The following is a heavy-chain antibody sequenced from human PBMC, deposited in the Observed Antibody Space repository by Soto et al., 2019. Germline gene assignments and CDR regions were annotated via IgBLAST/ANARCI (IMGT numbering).Heavy chain of an antibody. CDR3: ARSGVVTAKFDP. CDR1: GFTFSDYY. V-gene: IGHV3-11*06. J-gene: IGHJ5*02. D-gene: IGHD2-21*02. CDR2: ISSSSSYT. Sequence: LRLSCAASGFTFSDYYMSWIRQAPGKGLEWVSYISSSSSYTNYADSVKGRFTISRDNAKNSLYLQMNSLRAEDTAVYYCARSGVVTAKFDPWGQGTLVTVSS.